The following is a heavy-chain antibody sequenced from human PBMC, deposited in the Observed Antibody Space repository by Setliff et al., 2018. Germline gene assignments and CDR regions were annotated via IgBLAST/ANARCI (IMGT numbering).Heavy chain of an antibody. CDR3: ARVTPDYYYYYGMDV. CDR1: GYSFTSYW. Sequence: PGESLKISCKGSGYSFTSYWIGWVRQMPGKGLEWMGIIYPGDSDTRYSPSFQGQVTISADKSISTAYLQWSSLKASDTDMYYCARVTPDYYYYYGMDVWGQGTTVTVSS. D-gene: IGHD5-18*01. V-gene: IGHV5-51*01. J-gene: IGHJ6*02. CDR2: IYPGDSDT.